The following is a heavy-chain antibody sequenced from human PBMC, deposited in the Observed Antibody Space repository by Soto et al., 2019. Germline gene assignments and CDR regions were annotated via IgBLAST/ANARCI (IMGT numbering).Heavy chain of an antibody. CDR2: LYYSGNT. CDR1: GGSISSFNYF. J-gene: IGHJ5*02. D-gene: IGHD2-15*01. CDR3: ARGGGSTFTWVDP. V-gene: IGHV4-39*01. Sequence: QLQLQESGPGLVKPSETLSLTCTVSGGSISSFNYFWGGIRQPPGKGLEWIGSLYYSGNTYYNPSLQSRAPLSMDTSAKQCTLRLRSVTAVDTAVYYCARGGGSTFTWVDPWGQGTLVTVSP.